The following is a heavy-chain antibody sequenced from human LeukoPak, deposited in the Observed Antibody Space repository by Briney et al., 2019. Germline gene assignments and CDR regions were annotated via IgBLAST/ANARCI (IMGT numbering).Heavy chain of an antibody. CDR2: FDPEDGET. Sequence: ASVKVPCKVSGYTLTELSMHWVRQAPGKGLEWMGGFDPEDGETIYAQKFQGRVTMTEDTSTDTAYMELSSLRSEDTAVYYCAISEAGRGAFDTWGQGTMVTVSS. CDR1: GYTLTELS. D-gene: IGHD1-26*01. V-gene: IGHV1-24*01. J-gene: IGHJ3*02. CDR3: AISEAGRGAFDT.